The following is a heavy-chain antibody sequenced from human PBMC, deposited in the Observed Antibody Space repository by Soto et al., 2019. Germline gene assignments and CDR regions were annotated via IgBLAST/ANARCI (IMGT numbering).Heavy chain of an antibody. J-gene: IGHJ6*02. CDR3: AKRYHSSAPYRLSLYCSGGSCYSDYYYYGMDV. CDR1: GFTFSSYA. V-gene: IGHV3-23*01. D-gene: IGHD2-15*01. CDR2: ISGSGGST. Sequence: PGGSLRLSCAASGFTFSSYAMSWVRQAPGMGLEWVSAISGSGGSTYYADSVKGRFTISRDNSKNTLYLQMNSLRAEDTAVYYCAKRYHSSAPYRLSLYCSGGSCYSDYYYYGMDVWGQGTTVTVSS.